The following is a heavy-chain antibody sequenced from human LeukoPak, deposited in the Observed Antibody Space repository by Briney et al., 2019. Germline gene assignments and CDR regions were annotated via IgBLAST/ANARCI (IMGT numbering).Heavy chain of an antibody. V-gene: IGHV3-23*01. CDR3: AKDAPRSSGWFFSDY. CDR1: GFTFSSYG. Sequence: PGGSLRLSCAASGFTFSSYGMTWVRQAPGKGLEWVSGISATGDRTYYADSVKGRFTISRDNSKSALFVQMISLRAEDTAVYYCAKDAPRSSGWFFSDYWGQGTLVTVSS. J-gene: IGHJ4*02. CDR2: ISATGDRT. D-gene: IGHD6-19*01.